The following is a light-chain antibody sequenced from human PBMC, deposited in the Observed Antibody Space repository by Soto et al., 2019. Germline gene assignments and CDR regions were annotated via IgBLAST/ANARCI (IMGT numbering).Light chain of an antibody. Sequence: EIVLTQSPGTLSLSPGERASISCRASQSVSSTYLAWYQQKPGQAPRLVIYATSTRATGIPDRFSGSGSGTDFTLTISRLEPEDNAMYYCQHYGSSLWTFGQATKVEIK. CDR2: ATS. V-gene: IGKV3-20*01. CDR1: QSVSSTY. J-gene: IGKJ1*01. CDR3: QHYGSSLWT.